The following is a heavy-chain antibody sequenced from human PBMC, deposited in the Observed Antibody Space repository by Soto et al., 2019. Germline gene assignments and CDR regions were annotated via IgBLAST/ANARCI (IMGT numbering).Heavy chain of an antibody. J-gene: IGHJ4*02. V-gene: IGHV1-58*01. CDR2: IVVGSGNT. Sequence: QMQLVQSGPEVKKPGTSVKVSCKASGFTFTSSAVQWVRQARGQRLEWIGWIVVGSGNTNYAQKFQERVTITRDMSTSTAYMELSSLRSEDTAVYYCAAGIVPADMWEGIDYWGQGTLVTVSS. CDR1: GFTFTSSA. CDR3: AAGIVPADMWEGIDY. D-gene: IGHD2-2*01.